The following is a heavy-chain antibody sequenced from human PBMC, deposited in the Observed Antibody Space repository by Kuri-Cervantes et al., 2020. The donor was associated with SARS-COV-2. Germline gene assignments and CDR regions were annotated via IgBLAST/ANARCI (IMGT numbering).Heavy chain of an antibody. D-gene: IGHD4-17*01. V-gene: IGHV3-23*01. CDR1: GFTFSSYA. Sequence: GGSLRLSCAASGFTFSSYAMSWVRQAPGKGLEWVSAISGSGGSTYYADSVKGRFTISRDNSKNTLYLQMNSLGAEDTAVYYCARSPGDGDYDPFDYWGQGTLVTVSS. CDR2: ISGSGGST. J-gene: IGHJ4*02. CDR3: ARSPGDGDYDPFDY.